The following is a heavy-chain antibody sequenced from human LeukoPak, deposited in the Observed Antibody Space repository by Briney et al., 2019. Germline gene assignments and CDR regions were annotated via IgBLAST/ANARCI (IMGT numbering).Heavy chain of an antibody. D-gene: IGHD3-10*01. CDR2: IYYSGST. CDR1: GGSISSNY. V-gene: IGHV4-59*08. J-gene: IGHJ4*02. Sequence: SSETLSLTCTVSGGSISSNYRSWIRQPPGKGLEWIGYIYYSGSTNYNPSLKSRVTISVDTSKNQFSLKLSSVTAADTAVYYCARRPSYGSGSYLFFDYWGQGTLVTVSS. CDR3: ARRPSYGSGSYLFFDY.